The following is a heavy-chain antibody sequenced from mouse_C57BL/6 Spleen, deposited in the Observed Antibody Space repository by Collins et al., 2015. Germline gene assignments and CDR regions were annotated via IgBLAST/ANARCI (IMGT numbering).Heavy chain of an antibody. V-gene: IGHV1-55*01. CDR2: IYPGSGST. D-gene: IGHD1-1*01. CDR3: ARKNYGSRDYWYFDV. Sequence: QVQLQQPGAELVKPGASVKMSCKASGYTFNSYWIIWVKQRPGQGLEWIGDIYPGSGSTNYNEKFKSKATLTVDTSSSTAYMQLSSLTPEDSAVYYCARKNYGSRDYWYFDVWGTGTTVTVSS. J-gene: IGHJ1*03. CDR1: GYTFNSYW.